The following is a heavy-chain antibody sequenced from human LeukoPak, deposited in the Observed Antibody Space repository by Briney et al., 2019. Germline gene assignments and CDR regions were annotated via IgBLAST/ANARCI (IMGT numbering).Heavy chain of an antibody. D-gene: IGHD5-18*01. CDR2: ISSNGGST. CDR3: ARGVGGYSYVRTFDI. Sequence: GGSLRLSCAASGFTFSSYAMHWVRQAPGKGLEYVSAISSNGGSTYYANSVKGRFTISRDNSKDTLYLQMGSLKAEDMALYYCARGVGGYSYVRTFDIWGQGTMVTVSS. J-gene: IGHJ3*02. CDR1: GFTFSSYA. V-gene: IGHV3-64*01.